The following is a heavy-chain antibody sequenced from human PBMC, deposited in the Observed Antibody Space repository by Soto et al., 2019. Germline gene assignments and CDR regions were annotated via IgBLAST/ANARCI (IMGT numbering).Heavy chain of an antibody. CDR1: GFTFSSYA. V-gene: IGHV3-23*01. J-gene: IGHJ3*02. D-gene: IGHD6-19*01. Sequence: EVQLLESGGGLVQPGGSLRLSCAASGFTFSSYAMSWVRQAPGKGLEWVSAISGSGGTTYYADSVKGRFTFSRDNSKNTLYLQMNGLRAVDPAVYYCATTANGWFSAFDIWGQGTMVTVSS. CDR3: ATTANGWFSAFDI. CDR2: ISGSGGTT.